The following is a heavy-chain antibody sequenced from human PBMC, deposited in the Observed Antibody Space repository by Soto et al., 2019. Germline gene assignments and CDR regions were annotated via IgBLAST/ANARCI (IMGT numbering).Heavy chain of an antibody. Sequence: GSRRFSSAASGLTFSRYWMIWVRQAPGRGLELVANIKQDGTEKNYVDSVKGRFTISRDNARNSLYLQMDIMRAEDTAVYFCARGDTPMITGMDSFDIWGQGTMVTVSS. J-gene: IGHJ3*02. D-gene: IGHD5-18*01. CDR1: GLTFSRYW. CDR3: ARGDTPMITGMDSFDI. CDR2: IKQDGTEK. V-gene: IGHV3-7*01.